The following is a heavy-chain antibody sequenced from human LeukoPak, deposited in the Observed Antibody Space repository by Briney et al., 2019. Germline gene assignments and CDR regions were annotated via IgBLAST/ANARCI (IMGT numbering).Heavy chain of an antibody. CDR2: INHSGST. CDR1: GGSFSGYY. J-gene: IGHJ4*02. CDR3: ARGIVVVPAAMFRLEYSYGSDPFDY. V-gene: IGHV4-34*01. Sequence: SETLSLTCADYGGSFSGYYWSRIRQPPGKGLEWIGEINHSGSTNYNPSLKSRVTISVDTSKNQFSLKLSSVTAADTAVYYCARGIVVVPAAMFRLEYSYGSDPFDYWGQGTLVTVSS. D-gene: IGHD2-2*01.